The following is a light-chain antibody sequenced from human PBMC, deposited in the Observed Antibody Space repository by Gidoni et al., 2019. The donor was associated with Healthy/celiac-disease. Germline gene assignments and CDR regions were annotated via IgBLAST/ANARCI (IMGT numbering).Light chain of an antibody. V-gene: IGKV1-5*03. CDR2: QAS. CDR1: QSISSW. J-gene: IGKJ1*01. CDR3: QQYNTEVT. Sequence: DIQMTQSPSTLSASVGDRVTITCRASQSISSWLAWFQQKPGKAPKLLIYQASTLERGVPSRFSGSGSGTEFTLTISSLQPDDFATYYCQQYNTEVTFGQGTYVEVQ.